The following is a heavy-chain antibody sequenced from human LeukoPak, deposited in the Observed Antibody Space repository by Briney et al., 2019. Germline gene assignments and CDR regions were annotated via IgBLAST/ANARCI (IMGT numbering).Heavy chain of an antibody. Sequence: PSETLSLTCSVSGVSISSGSNYWGWIRQPPGKTLEWIGRIYSSGNTYYNPSLKSRVTISVDTSKNQFYLKLSAVTAADTAVYYCARVRRGYGDEYFDYWGQGTLVTVSS. CDR3: ARVRRGYGDEYFDY. V-gene: IGHV4-39*07. CDR1: GVSISSGSNY. J-gene: IGHJ4*02. CDR2: IYSSGNT. D-gene: IGHD4-17*01.